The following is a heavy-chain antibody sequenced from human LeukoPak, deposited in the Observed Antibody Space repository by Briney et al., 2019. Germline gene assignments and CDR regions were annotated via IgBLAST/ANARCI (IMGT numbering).Heavy chain of an antibody. CDR2: ISSNGGST. J-gene: IGHJ4*02. CDR3: VKDYNWNIFHY. CDR1: GFTFSSYA. D-gene: IGHD1/OR15-1a*01. Sequence: PGGSLRLSCSASGFTFSSYAMHWVRQAPGKGLEYVSGISSNGGSTYYADSVKGRFTISRDNSKNTLYLQMSSLRAGDTAVYYCVKDYNWNIFHYWGQGTLVTVSS. V-gene: IGHV3-64D*09.